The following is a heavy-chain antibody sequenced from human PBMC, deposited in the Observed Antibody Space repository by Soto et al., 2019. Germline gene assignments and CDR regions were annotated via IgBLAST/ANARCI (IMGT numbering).Heavy chain of an antibody. CDR1: GGSFSGYY. D-gene: IGHD5-12*01. Sequence: SETLSLTCAVYGGSFSGYYWSWIRQPPGKGLEWIGEINHSGSTNYNPSLKSRVTISVDTSKNQFSLKLSSVTAADTAVYYCARGYSGYDFGYYFDYWGQGTLVTVSS. CDR3: ARGYSGYDFGYYFDY. V-gene: IGHV4-34*01. J-gene: IGHJ4*02. CDR2: INHSGST.